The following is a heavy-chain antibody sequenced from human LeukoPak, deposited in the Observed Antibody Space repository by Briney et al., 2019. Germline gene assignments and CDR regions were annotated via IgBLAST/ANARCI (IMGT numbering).Heavy chain of an antibody. V-gene: IGHV3-23*01. D-gene: IGHD3-10*01. CDR1: AFTFRSYA. CDR3: AKGLRSYPFDL. J-gene: IGHJ5*02. CDR2: ISGSGGSS. Sequence: PGGSLRLSCAASAFTFRSYAMIWVRQAPGKGLEWVSGISGSGGSSYYADSVKGRFTISRDNSKNTLYLQMNSLRDEDTAVYYCAKGLRSYPFDLWGQGTLVTVSS.